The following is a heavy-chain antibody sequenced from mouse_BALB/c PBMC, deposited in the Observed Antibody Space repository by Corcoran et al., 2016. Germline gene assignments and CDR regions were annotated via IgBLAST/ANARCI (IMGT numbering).Heavy chain of an antibody. CDR1: GFNIKDTY. CDR3: ASSITTVALDY. J-gene: IGHJ2*01. D-gene: IGHD1-1*01. Sequence: EVQLQQSGAELVKPGASVKLYCTASGFNIKDTYMHWVKQRPEQGLEWIGRIDPANGNTKYDPKFQGKANITAAPSSNTAYLQLSSLTSEDTAVYYCASSITTVALDYWGQGTTLTVSS. CDR2: IDPANGNT. V-gene: IGHV14-3*02.